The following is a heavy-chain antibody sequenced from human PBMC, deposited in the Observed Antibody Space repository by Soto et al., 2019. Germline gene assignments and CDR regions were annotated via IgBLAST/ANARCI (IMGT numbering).Heavy chain of an antibody. CDR1: GGSISSGGYY. J-gene: IGHJ6*02. CDR2: IYYSGST. CDR3: ARDREENHGDYYHYYYGMDV. D-gene: IGHD4-17*01. V-gene: IGHV4-31*03. Sequence: QVQLQESGPGLVKPSQTLSLTCTVSGGSISSGGYYWSWIRQHPGKGLEWIGYIYYSGSTYYNPSLKSRVTISVDTSKNQFSLKLSSVTAADTAVYYCARDREENHGDYYHYYYGMDVWGQGTTVTVSS.